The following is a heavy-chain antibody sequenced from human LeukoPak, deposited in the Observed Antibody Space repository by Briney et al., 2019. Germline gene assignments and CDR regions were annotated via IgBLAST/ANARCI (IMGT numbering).Heavy chain of an antibody. J-gene: IGHJ5*02. Sequence: PGGSLRLSCAASGFTFSSYAMSWVRQAPGKGLEWVSAISGSGGSTYYADSVKGRFTISRDNSKNTLYLQMNSLRAEDTAVYYCAKDQRVDGDPNWFDPWGQGTLVTVSS. CDR1: GFTFSSYA. D-gene: IGHD3-10*01. CDR3: AKDQRVDGDPNWFDP. V-gene: IGHV3-23*01. CDR2: ISGSGGST.